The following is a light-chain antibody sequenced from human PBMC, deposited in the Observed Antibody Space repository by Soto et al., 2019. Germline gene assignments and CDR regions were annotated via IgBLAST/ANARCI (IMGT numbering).Light chain of an antibody. CDR1: QDISDY. CDR2: DAS. Sequence: IQRTQSPSSLSASVGDRVTITCQASQDISDYLNWYHQKPGKAPKFLIYDASYLETGVPSRFSGSGSGTDFTFTISSLQPEDIGTYYCQQYQSLPFTFGPGTKVDIK. V-gene: IGKV1-33*01. J-gene: IGKJ3*01. CDR3: QQYQSLPFT.